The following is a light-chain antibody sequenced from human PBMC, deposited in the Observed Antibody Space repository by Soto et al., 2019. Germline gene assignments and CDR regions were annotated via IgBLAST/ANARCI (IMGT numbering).Light chain of an antibody. CDR3: SSYTSITTYV. CDR1: SSDIGSHNL. V-gene: IGLV2-14*02. J-gene: IGLJ1*01. CDR2: EVA. Sequence: QSVLTQPASVSGSPGQSITISCAGTSSDIGSHNLVPWYQHRPDKAPKLLIYEVADRPSGVSDRFSGSKSGNTASLTISGLRAEDEADYYCSSYTSITTYVFGTGTKVTVL.